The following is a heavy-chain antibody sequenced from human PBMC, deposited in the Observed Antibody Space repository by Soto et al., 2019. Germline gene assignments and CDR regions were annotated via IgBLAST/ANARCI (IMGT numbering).Heavy chain of an antibody. J-gene: IGHJ4*02. CDR2: ISYDGSNK. Sequence: QVQLVESGGGVVQPGRSLRLSCAASGFTFSSYGMHWVRQAPGKGLEWGAVISYDGSNKYYADSVKGRFTISRDNSKNTLYLQMNSLRAEDTAVYYCAKSRQWLVDYFDYWGQGTLVTVSS. D-gene: IGHD6-19*01. CDR3: AKSRQWLVDYFDY. V-gene: IGHV3-30*18. CDR1: GFTFSSYG.